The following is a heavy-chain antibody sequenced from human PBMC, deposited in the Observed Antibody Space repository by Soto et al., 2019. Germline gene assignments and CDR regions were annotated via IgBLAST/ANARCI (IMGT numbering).Heavy chain of an antibody. V-gene: IGHV4-31*03. CDR1: GGSISSGGYY. CDR2: IYYSGST. Sequence: SYTLSLTCTVSGGSISSGGYYSSWIRQHPGKGLEWIGYIYYSGSTYYNPSLKSRVTISVDTSKNQFSLKLSSVTAADTAVYYCARGDSSSSGNWFDPWGQGPLVTVSS. D-gene: IGHD6-6*01. J-gene: IGHJ5*02. CDR3: ARGDSSSSGNWFDP.